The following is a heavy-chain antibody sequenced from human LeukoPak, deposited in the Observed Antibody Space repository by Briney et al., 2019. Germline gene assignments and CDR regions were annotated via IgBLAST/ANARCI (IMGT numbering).Heavy chain of an antibody. D-gene: IGHD7-27*01. J-gene: IGHJ6*02. CDR3: ARTPNWGYGMDV. CDR2: ISGSGGST. Sequence: GRSLRLSRAASGFTFDDYAMHWVRQAPGKGLEWVSAISGSGGSTYYADSVKGRFTISRDNSKNTLYLQMNSLRAEDTAVYYCARTPNWGYGMDVWGQGTTVTVSS. V-gene: IGHV3-23*01. CDR1: GFTFDDYA.